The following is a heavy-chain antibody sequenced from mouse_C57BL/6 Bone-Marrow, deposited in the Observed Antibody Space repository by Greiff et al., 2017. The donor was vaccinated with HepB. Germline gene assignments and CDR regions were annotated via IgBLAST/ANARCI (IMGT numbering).Heavy chain of an antibody. J-gene: IGHJ2*01. V-gene: IGHV14-4*01. CDR1: GFNIKDDY. CDR3: TPDSSGYDY. Sequence: EVQGVESGAELVRPGASVKLSCTASGFNIKDDYMHWVKQRPEQGLEWIGWIDPENGDTEYASKFQGKATITADTSSNTAYLQLSSLTSADTAVYYCTPDSSGYDYWGQGTTLTVSS. D-gene: IGHD3-2*02. CDR2: IDPENGDT.